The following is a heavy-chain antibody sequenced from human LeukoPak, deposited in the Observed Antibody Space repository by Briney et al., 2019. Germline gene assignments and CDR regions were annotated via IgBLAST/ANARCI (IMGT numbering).Heavy chain of an antibody. Sequence: ASVKVSCKXSGYTFISYGISWVRQAPGQGLEWMGWISAYNGNTNYAQKLQGRVTMTTDTSTSTAYMELRSLRSDDTAVYYCARDTYYDFWSGYHFYFDYWGQGTLVTVSS. V-gene: IGHV1-18*01. CDR1: GYTFISYG. CDR3: ARDTYYDFWSGYHFYFDY. CDR2: ISAYNGNT. D-gene: IGHD3-3*01. J-gene: IGHJ4*02.